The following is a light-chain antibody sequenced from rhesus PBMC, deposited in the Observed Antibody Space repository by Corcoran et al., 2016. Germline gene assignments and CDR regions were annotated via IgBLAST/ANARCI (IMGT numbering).Light chain of an antibody. CDR3: QQSYGTPPT. CDR2: AAS. J-gene: IGKJ1*01. CDR1: ENVNNY. Sequence: DIQMTQSPSSLSASVGDRVTITCRASENVNNYLHWYQQKPGKAPKRLIYAASPLQSGVPSRLSGSGAGTDYTFTISSLQPEDVATYYCQQSYGTPPTFGQGTKVEIK. V-gene: IGKV1-74*01.